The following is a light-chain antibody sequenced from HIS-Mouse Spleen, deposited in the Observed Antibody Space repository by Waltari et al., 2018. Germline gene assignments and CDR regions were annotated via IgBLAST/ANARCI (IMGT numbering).Light chain of an antibody. Sequence: SYELTQPTSVSVSPGQTASITCSGDNLGDHYACWYQQKPGQSPVLVIYQDSKRPSGIPERFSGSNSGNTATLTISGTQAMDEADYYCQAWDSSTVVFGGGTKLTVL. CDR2: QDS. CDR3: QAWDSSTVV. CDR1: NLGDHY. J-gene: IGLJ2*01. V-gene: IGLV3-1*01.